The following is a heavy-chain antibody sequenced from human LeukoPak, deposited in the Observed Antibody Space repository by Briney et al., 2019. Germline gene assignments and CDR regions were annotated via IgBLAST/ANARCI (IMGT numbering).Heavy chain of an antibody. D-gene: IGHD3-10*01. J-gene: IGHJ4*02. CDR2: IYYSGST. CDR1: GGSISSYY. CDR3: ARGRYGSGSYLFDY. V-gene: IGHV4-59*01. Sequence: SETLSLTCTVSGGSISSYYWSWIRQPPGKGLEWIGYIYYSGSTNYNPSLKSRVTISVDTSKNQFSLKLSSVTAADTAVYYCARGRYGSGSYLFDYWGQGTLVTVSS.